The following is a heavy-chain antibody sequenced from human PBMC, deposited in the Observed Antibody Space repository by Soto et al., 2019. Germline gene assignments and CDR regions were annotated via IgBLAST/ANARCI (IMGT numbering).Heavy chain of an antibody. Sequence: PGGSLRLSCTASGFTFSSHAVTWVRQAPGKGLEWVSGLSDSGISIYYADSVKGRFTISRANSKNTLYLQMNSLRAEDTAVYYCAYSSTPFDYWGQGTLVTVSS. CDR1: GFTFSSHA. CDR3: AYSSTPFDY. J-gene: IGHJ4*02. CDR2: LSDSGISI. V-gene: IGHV3-23*01. D-gene: IGHD6-13*01.